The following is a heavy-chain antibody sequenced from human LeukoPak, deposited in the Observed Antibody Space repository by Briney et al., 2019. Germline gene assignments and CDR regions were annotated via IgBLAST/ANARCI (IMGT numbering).Heavy chain of an antibody. J-gene: IGHJ4*02. D-gene: IGHD6-19*01. CDR3: VKDSLSGWSFDY. V-gene: IGHV3-21*04. Sequence: GGSLRLSCAASGFTFSTYSMNWVRQAPGKGLEWVSSITGSSSFIYYADSVKGRFTISRDDSKNTLYLQMNSLRAEDTAMHYCVKDSLSGWSFDYWGQGTLVTVSS. CDR1: GFTFSTYS. CDR2: ITGSSSFI.